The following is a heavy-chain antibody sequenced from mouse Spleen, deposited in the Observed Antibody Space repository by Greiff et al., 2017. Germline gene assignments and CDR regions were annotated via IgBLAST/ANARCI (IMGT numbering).Heavy chain of an antibody. CDR3: ARGDDGYYP. J-gene: IGHJ1*01. CDR1: GFNIKDTY. CDR2: IDPANGNT. V-gene: IGHV14-3*02. D-gene: IGHD2-3*01. Sequence: VKLVESGAELVKPGASVKLSCTASGFNIKDTYMHWVKQRPEQGLEWIGRIDPANGNTKYDPKFQGKATITADTSSNTAYLQLSSLTSEDTAVYYCARGDDGYYPGGAGTTVTVSS.